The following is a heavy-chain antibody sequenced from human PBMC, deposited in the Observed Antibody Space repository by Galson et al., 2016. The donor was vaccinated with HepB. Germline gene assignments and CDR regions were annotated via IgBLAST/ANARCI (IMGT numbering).Heavy chain of an antibody. Sequence: SLRLSCAATGLTFSSYAMSWVRQAPGKGLEWVSAFSGGNKKYTDSVKGRFTISGDNSKNTVYLQMNSLRVEDTAVYYCATRVITMIRGVVDYWGQGTLVTVSS. J-gene: IGHJ4*02. CDR2: FSGGNK. CDR1: GLTFSSYA. D-gene: IGHD3-10*01. CDR3: ATRVITMIRGVVDY. V-gene: IGHV3-23*01.